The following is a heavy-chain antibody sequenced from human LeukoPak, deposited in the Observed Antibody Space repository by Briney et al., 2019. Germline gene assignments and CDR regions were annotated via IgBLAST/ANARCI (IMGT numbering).Heavy chain of an antibody. Sequence: GGSLRLSCAASGFTFSSYSMNWVRQAPGRGLEWVSYISSSSSTIYYADSVKGRFTISRDNAKNSLYLQMNSLRAEDTAVYYCAREGGWGYLHGPLTLLTFWGQGTLVTVSS. V-gene: IGHV3-48*04. J-gene: IGHJ4*02. D-gene: IGHD3-9*01. CDR2: ISSSSSTI. CDR1: GFTFSSYS. CDR3: AREGGWGYLHGPLTLLTF.